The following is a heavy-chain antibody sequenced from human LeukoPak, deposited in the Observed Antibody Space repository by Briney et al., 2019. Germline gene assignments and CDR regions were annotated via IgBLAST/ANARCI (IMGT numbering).Heavy chain of an antibody. J-gene: IGHJ5*02. Sequence: GGSLRLSCAASGFTFSDYYMSWIRQAPGKGLEWVSYISSSGSTIYYADSVKGRFTIPRDNAKNSLYLQMNSLRAEDTAVYYCARELAVYGCGGDCYSRWFDPWGQGTLVTVSS. CDR3: ARELAVYGCGGDCYSRWFDP. CDR2: ISSSGSTI. CDR1: GFTFSDYY. V-gene: IGHV3-11*01. D-gene: IGHD2-21*02.